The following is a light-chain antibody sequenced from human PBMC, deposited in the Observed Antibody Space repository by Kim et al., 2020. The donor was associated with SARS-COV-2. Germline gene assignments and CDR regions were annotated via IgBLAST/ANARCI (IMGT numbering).Light chain of an antibody. CDR3: QQYNRRPPWT. CDR2: GAS. Sequence: SPGERATNACRARQSVSINLALYQQKPGQAPRLLIHGASTRATGVPARFSGSGSGTEFTLTINSLQSEDCAIYYCQQYNRRPPWTFGQGTKVDIK. CDR1: QSVSIN. J-gene: IGKJ1*01. V-gene: IGKV3-15*01.